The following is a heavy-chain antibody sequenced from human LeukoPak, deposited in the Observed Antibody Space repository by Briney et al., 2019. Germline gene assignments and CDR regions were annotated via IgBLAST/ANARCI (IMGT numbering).Heavy chain of an antibody. CDR1: GYSISSGYY. CDR2: IYHSGST. J-gene: IGHJ4*02. Sequence: NPSETLSLTCTVSGYSISSGYYWGWIRQPPGKGLEWIGSIYHSGSTYYNPSLKSRVTISVDTSKNQLSLKLSSVTAADTAVYYCARVGYVAGEFDYWGQGTLVTVSS. D-gene: IGHD6-19*01. CDR3: ARVGYVAGEFDY. V-gene: IGHV4-38-2*02.